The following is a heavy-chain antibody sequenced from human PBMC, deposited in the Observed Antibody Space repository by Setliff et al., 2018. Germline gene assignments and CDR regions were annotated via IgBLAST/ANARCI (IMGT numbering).Heavy chain of an antibody. V-gene: IGHV1-18*01. CDR2: ISPYNGNT. CDR1: GYTFKTYG. Sequence: ASVKVSCKASGYTFKTYGFTWVRQAPGQGLEWMGWISPYNGNTNSAQKFQGRVTMTTDTSTSTAYMELKSLRYDDTAVYYCARDRGLEADVVSLINMGDFWGQGTLVTVSS. D-gene: IGHD5-12*01. CDR3: ARDRGLEADVVSLINMGDF. J-gene: IGHJ4*02.